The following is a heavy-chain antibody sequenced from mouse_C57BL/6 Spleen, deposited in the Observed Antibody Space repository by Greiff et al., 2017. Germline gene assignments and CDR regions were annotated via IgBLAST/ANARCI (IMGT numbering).Heavy chain of an antibody. Sequence: QVQLQQSGPELVKPGASVKISCTASGYAFSSSWMNWVQQRPGKGLEWIARIYPGGGAPNYTGTFKGKVTLSADQSSSTAYMQLSSLTSGDSAVYFCARKSDYDYFDNWGKGTTLTVSS. CDR3: ARKSDYDYFDN. CDR1: GYAFSSSW. CDR2: IYPGGGAP. J-gene: IGHJ2*01. V-gene: IGHV1-82*01. D-gene: IGHD2-4*01.